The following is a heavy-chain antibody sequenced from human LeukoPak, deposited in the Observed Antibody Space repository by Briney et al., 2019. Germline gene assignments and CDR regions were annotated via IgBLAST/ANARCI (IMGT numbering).Heavy chain of an antibody. CDR1: GFTFSSYG. J-gene: IGHJ4*02. V-gene: IGHV3-49*04. CDR2: IASETYGGTA. CDR3: TRDQTPYY. Sequence: GGSLRLSCAASGFTFSSYGMTWVRQAPGKGLEWVGFIASETYGGTAEYAASVKGRFTISRDDSKSIAYLQMNSLKTEDTAVYYCTRDQTPYYWGQGTLVTVSS.